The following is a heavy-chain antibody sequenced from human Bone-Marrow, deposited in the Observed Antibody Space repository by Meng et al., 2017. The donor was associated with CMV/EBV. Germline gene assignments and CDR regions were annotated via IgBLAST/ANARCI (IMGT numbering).Heavy chain of an antibody. Sequence: ASVKVSCKASGYTFTRYDIMWVRQATGQGLEWMGWMNPNSGNTGYAQKFQGRVTMTRDTSISTAYMKLSSLRSEDTAVYYCARARSSSRSGGFDYWGQGTLVTVSS. CDR1: GYTFTRYD. V-gene: IGHV1-8*01. J-gene: IGHJ4*02. CDR2: MNPNSGNT. CDR3: ARARSSSRSGGFDY. D-gene: IGHD6-13*01.